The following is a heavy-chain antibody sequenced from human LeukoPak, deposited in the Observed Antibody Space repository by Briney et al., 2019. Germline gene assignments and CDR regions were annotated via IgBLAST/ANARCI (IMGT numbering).Heavy chain of an antibody. D-gene: IGHD2-2*01. J-gene: IGHJ5*02. V-gene: IGHV3-11*01. Sequence: PGGPLRLSCAASGFTFSDYYMSWIRQAPGKGLEWVSYISSSGSTIYYADSVKGRFTISRDNAKNSLYLQMNSLRAEDTAVYYCATASTVPAATFDPWGQGTLVTVSS. CDR3: ATASTVPAATFDP. CDR2: ISSSGSTI. CDR1: GFTFSDYY.